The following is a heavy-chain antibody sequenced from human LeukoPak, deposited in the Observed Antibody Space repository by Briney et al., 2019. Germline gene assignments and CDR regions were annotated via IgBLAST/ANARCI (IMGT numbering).Heavy chain of an antibody. V-gene: IGHV2-5*01. CDR1: GFSLSTRGVG. D-gene: IGHD3-22*01. CDR3: AHSLYDSSGYYNYYYMDV. Sequence: SGPTLLKPTRTLTLTCTFSGFSLSTRGVGVGWIRQPPGKALEWLTLIYWNDDKRYSPSLKSRLTITKDTSKNQVVLTMTNMDPVDTATYYCAHSLYDSSGYYNYYYMDVWGKGTAVTVSS. J-gene: IGHJ6*03. CDR2: IYWNDDK.